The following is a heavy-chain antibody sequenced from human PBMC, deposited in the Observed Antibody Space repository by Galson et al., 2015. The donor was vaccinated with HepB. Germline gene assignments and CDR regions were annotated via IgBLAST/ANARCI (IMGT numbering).Heavy chain of an antibody. CDR3: ARGLLWPPPNYYGMDV. CDR1: GFTFSKYS. Sequence: SLRLSCAASGFTFSKYSMNWVRQAPGKGLEWVSSISMSSGYIYYADSVKGRFTISRDNAKNSLFLQMDSLRVEDTALYYCARGLLWPPPNYYGMDVWGQGTTVTVSS. CDR2: ISMSSGYI. J-gene: IGHJ6*02. D-gene: IGHD3-10*01. V-gene: IGHV3-21*01.